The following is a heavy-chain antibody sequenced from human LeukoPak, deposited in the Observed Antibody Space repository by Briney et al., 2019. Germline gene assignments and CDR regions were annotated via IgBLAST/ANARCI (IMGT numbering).Heavy chain of an antibody. CDR1: GYTFTGYY. Sequence: GASVKVSCKASGYTFTGYYIHWVRQAPGQGLEWMGWINPNSGGTNYAQKFQGRVTMTRDTSISTAYMDLSRLRSDDTAVYYCARGAGLAAAGTYYWGQGTLVTVSS. D-gene: IGHD6-13*01. J-gene: IGHJ4*02. CDR3: ARGAGLAAAGTYY. CDR2: INPNSGGT. V-gene: IGHV1-2*02.